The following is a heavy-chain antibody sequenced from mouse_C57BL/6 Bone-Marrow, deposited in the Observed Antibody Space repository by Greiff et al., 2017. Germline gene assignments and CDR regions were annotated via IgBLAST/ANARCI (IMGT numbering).Heavy chain of an antibody. V-gene: IGHV5-12*01. CDR1: GFTFSDYY. J-gene: IGHJ4*01. CDR2: ISNGGGST. CDR3: ARHAYDPYAMDY. Sequence: EVKLLESGGGLVQPGGSLKLSCAASGFTFSDYYMYWVRQTPEKRLEWVAYISNGGGSTYYPDTVKGRFTISRDNAKNTLYLQMSRLKSEDTAMYYCARHAYDPYAMDYWGQGTSVTVSS. D-gene: IGHD2-3*01.